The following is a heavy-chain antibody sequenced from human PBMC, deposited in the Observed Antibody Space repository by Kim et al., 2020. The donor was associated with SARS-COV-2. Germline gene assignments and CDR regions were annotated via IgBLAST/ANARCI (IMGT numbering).Heavy chain of an antibody. CDR1: GGTFSSYA. CDR3: ARVPDYYDSSGPISYGMDV. D-gene: IGHD3-22*01. V-gene: IGHV1-69*13. J-gene: IGHJ6*02. Sequence: SVKVSCKASGGTFSSYAISWVRQAPGQGLEWMGGIIPIFGTANYAQKFQGRVTITADESTSTAYMELSSLRSEDTAVYYCARVPDYYDSSGPISYGMDVWGQGTTVTVSS. CDR2: IIPIFGTA.